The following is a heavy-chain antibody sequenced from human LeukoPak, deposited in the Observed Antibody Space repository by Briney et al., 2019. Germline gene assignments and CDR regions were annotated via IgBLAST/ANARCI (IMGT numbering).Heavy chain of an antibody. D-gene: IGHD6-19*01. V-gene: IGHV3-23*01. CDR3: AKDGYSSAWNFDP. CDR2: ISGSGDIA. CDR1: GSTFSNYG. Sequence: GGSLRLSCAASGSTFSNYGMSWVRQAPGKGLQWVSLISGSGDIAYYADSVKGRFTISRDNSKNTLYLQMNSLRAEDTAVYYCAKDGYSSAWNFDPWGQGTLVTVSS. J-gene: IGHJ5*02.